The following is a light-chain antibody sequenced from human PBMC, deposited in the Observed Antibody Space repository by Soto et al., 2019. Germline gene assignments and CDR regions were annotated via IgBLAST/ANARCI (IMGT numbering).Light chain of an antibody. CDR2: DDS. V-gene: IGLV3-21*02. Sequence: SYELTQPPSVSVAPGQTARITCGGNNIGSKSVHWYQQKPGQAPVLVVYDDSARPSGIPERFSGSNSGNTATLTISRVEAGDEADYYCQVWDSSSDHWVFGGGTKVTVL. CDR3: QVWDSSSDHWV. CDR1: NIGSKS. J-gene: IGLJ3*02.